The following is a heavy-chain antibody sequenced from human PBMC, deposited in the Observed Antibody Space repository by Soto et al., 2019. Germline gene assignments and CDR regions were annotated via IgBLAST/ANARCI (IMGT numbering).Heavy chain of an antibody. CDR2: IIPLFGTT. Sequence: QVQVVQSGAEVRRPGSSVKVSCKASGDTFKNCVISWVRQAPGQGLEWMGGIIPLFGTTDFAQRFQGRLTIATDETTTTAYMELSRLKSEDTDTYYCAAELGFGRLSVVWGQGTTVIVSS. J-gene: IGHJ6*02. CDR1: GDTFKNCV. CDR3: AAELGFGRLSVV. V-gene: IGHV1-69*01. D-gene: IGHD2-15*01.